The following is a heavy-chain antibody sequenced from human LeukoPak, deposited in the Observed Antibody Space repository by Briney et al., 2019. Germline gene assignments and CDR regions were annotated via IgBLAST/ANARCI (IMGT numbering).Heavy chain of an antibody. Sequence: SETLSLTCAVSGGSISSSNWWSWVRQPPGKGLEWIGEIYHSGSTNYNPSLKSRVTISVDKSKNQFSLKLSSVTAADTAVYYCARLRIAAAGTVVYAFDIWGQGTMVTVSS. J-gene: IGHJ3*02. CDR2: IYHSGST. CDR1: GGSISSSNW. CDR3: ARLRIAAAGTVVYAFDI. D-gene: IGHD6-13*01. V-gene: IGHV4-4*02.